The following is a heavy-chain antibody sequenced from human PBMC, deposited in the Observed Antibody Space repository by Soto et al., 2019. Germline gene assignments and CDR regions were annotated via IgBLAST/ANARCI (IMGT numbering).Heavy chain of an antibody. Sequence: XSAQVSCRASGYTFTDDGISWVRQAPGQGLEWVGWISAYNFNTDYAQEVQSRITMTIDTSKSRAYMELRSLRSDDTAVYYGARDRSSSHYCGEGTVVTASS. CDR2: ISAYNFNT. V-gene: IGHV1-18*04. CDR3: ARDRSSSHY. J-gene: IGHJ4*02. D-gene: IGHD6-13*01. CDR1: GYTFTDDG.